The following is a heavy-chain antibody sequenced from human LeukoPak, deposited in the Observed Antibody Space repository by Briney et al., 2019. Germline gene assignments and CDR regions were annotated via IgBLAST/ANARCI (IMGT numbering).Heavy chain of an antibody. J-gene: IGHJ4*02. V-gene: IGHV4-39*01. CDR1: GGSISSSSYY. CDR3: ARRGGSYRYFDY. Sequence: SETLSLTCTVSGGSISSSSYYWGWIRQPPGKGLEWIASIYYSGSTSYNPSLKSQVTISVDTSKNQFSLKLTSVTAADTAVYYCARRGGSYRYFDYWGQGTLVTVSS. D-gene: IGHD1-26*01. CDR2: IYYSGST.